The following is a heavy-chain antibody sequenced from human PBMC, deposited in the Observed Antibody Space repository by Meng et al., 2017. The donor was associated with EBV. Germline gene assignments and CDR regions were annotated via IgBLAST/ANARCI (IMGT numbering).Heavy chain of an antibody. D-gene: IGHD6-13*01. CDR1: GGTFSSYA. CDR3: ARAEIAAAGRLDY. Sequence: VLLVQAGAEVKKPGFSVKVSCKASGGTFSSYAISWVRQALGQGLEWMGGIIPIFGTANYAQKFQGRVTITADKSTSTAYMELSSLRSEDTAVYYCARAEIAAAGRLDYWGQGTLVTVSS. CDR2: IIPIFGTA. V-gene: IGHV1-69*06. J-gene: IGHJ4*02.